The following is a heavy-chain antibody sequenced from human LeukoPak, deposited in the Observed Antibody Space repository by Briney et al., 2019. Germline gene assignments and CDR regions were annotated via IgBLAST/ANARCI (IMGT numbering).Heavy chain of an antibody. D-gene: IGHD1-26*01. CDR2: IYYSGSA. CDR1: GDSISSADYF. V-gene: IGHV4-30-4*08. CDR3: ARVKYSGSYYGVDF. J-gene: IGHJ4*02. Sequence: SETLSLTCTVSGDSISSADYFWRWLRQPPEKGLEWIGYIYYSGSAHYSPSLKSLVIISADTSKNQFSLKLSSVTAADTAVYYCARVKYSGSYYGVDFWGQGTLVTVSS.